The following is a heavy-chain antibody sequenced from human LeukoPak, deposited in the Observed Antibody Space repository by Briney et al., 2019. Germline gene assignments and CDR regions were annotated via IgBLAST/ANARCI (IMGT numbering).Heavy chain of an antibody. J-gene: IGHJ6*03. CDR1: GGSISSYY. CDR2: IYTSGST. CDR3: ARVAAAAPPPYYYYYYMDV. Sequence: SETLSLTCTVSGGSISSYYWSWIRQPAGKGLEWMGRIYTSGSTNYNPSLKSRVTMSVDTSKNQFSLKLSSVTAADTAVYYCARVAAAAPPPYYYYYYMDVWGKGTTVTVSS. D-gene: IGHD6-13*01. V-gene: IGHV4-4*07.